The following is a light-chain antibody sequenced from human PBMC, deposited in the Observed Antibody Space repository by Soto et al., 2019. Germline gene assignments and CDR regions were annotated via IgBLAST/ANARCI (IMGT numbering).Light chain of an antibody. Sequence: VLIQSPATLSLSPGERATLSCRASQTVSRDLAWFQQKPGQPPRLLIYDASNRATGIPARFSGSGSETDYTLTISRLEPEDFGVSYCQQRSTGPLLTFGGETKVEI. CDR1: QTVSRD. V-gene: IGKV3-11*01. CDR3: QQRSTGPLLT. J-gene: IGKJ4*01. CDR2: DAS.